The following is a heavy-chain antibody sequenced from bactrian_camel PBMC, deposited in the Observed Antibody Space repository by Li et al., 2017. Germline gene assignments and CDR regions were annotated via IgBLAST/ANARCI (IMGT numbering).Heavy chain of an antibody. CDR2: IDTDGST. CDR3: AADPKPCWAPTALRPDAFTN. J-gene: IGHJ4*01. V-gene: IGHV3S1*01. D-gene: IGHD7*01. Sequence: HVQLVESGGGSVEAGGSLTLTCVASGYTYNGYCMGWFRLAPGKEREGVAIIDTDGSTFYAYSVAGRITISQDNAKNTVYLQMNSVEPEDTAMHYCAADPKPCWAPTALRPDAFTNWGQGTQVTVS. CDR1: GYTYNGYC.